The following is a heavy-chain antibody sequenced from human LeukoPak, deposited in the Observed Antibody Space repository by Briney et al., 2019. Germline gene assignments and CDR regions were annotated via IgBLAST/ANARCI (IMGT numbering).Heavy chain of an antibody. CDR3: ARGAPRYCGGDCYSGYFQH. Sequence: SETLSLTCTVSGGSISSSSYYWGWIRQPPGKGLEWIGSIYYSGSTYYNPSLKSRVTISVDTSKNQFSLKLSSVTAADTAVYYCARGAPRYCGGDCYSGYFQHWGQGTLVTVSS. CDR2: IYYSGST. V-gene: IGHV4-39*07. CDR1: GGSISSSSYY. J-gene: IGHJ1*01. D-gene: IGHD2-21*02.